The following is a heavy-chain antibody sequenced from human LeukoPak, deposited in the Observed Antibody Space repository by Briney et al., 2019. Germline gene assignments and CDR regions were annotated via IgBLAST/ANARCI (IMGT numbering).Heavy chain of an antibody. V-gene: IGHV4-59*08. Sequence: SETLSLTCTVSGDSISSHYRSWIRQPPRKGLEWIGYIYYSGSNNYNPFLRSRVTISVDTSKNHFSLMLSAVTAADTAVYYCARHDSRIWPGGYFDHWGQGILVTVSS. CDR3: ARHDSRIWPGGYFDH. J-gene: IGHJ4*02. D-gene: IGHD6-13*01. CDR2: IYYSGSN. CDR1: GDSISSHY.